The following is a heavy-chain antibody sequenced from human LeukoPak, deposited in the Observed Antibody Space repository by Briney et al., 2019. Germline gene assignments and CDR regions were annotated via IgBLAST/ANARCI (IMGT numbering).Heavy chain of an antibody. CDR3: ARFYSSSSSFDY. D-gene: IGHD6-13*01. J-gene: IGHJ4*02. CDR2: MNPNSGNT. Sequence: ASVKVSGKASGYTFTSYDINWVRQATGQGLEWMGWMNPNSGNTGYAQKFQGRVTMTRNTSISTAYMELSSLRSEDTAVYYCARFYSSSSSFDYWGQGTLVTVSS. V-gene: IGHV1-8*01. CDR1: GYTFTSYD.